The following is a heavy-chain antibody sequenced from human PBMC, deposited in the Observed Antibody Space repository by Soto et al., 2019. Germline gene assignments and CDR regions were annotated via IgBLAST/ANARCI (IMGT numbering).Heavy chain of an antibody. J-gene: IGHJ5*02. CDR1: GFTFDDYA. CDR2: ISWNSGSI. V-gene: IGHV3-9*01. D-gene: IGHD6-19*01. CDR3: AKMYPTARRGWLPHAST. Sequence: EVQLVESGGGLVQPGRSLRLSCAASGFTFDDYAMHWVRQAPGKGLEWVSGISWNSGSIGYADSVKGRFTISRDNAKNSLYLQMNSLRAENTALYYCAKMYPTARRGWLPHASTWGQGDLVTVSS.